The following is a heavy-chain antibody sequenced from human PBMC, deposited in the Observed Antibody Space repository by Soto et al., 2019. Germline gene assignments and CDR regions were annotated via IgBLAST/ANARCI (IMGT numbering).Heavy chain of an antibody. J-gene: IGHJ4*02. CDR3: ARVWGRERAPDY. CDR1: GFTFSSYG. V-gene: IGHV3-33*01. CDR2: IWYDGSNK. D-gene: IGHD7-27*01. Sequence: QVQLVESGGGVVQPGRSLRLSCAASGFTFSSYGVHWVRQAPGKGLEWVAVIWYDGSNKYYADSVKGRFTISRDNSKNTLYLQMNSLRAEDTAVYYCARVWGRERAPDYWGQGTLVTVSS.